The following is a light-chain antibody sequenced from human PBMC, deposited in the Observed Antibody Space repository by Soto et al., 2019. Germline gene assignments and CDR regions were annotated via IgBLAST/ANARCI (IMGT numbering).Light chain of an antibody. Sequence: QSVLTQPPSASGTPGQRVTFSCSGSSSNIGSNYVFWYQHLPGTAPKLLIYRNNQRPSGVPDRFSGSKSGNTASLTVSGLQAEDEADYYCSSYAGSNNFVFGTGTKVTVL. J-gene: IGLJ1*01. V-gene: IGLV1-47*01. CDR1: SSNIGSNY. CDR3: SSYAGSNNFV. CDR2: RNN.